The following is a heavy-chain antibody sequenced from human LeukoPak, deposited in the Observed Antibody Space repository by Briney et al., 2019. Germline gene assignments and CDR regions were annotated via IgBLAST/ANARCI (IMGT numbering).Heavy chain of an antibody. V-gene: IGHV1-46*01. J-gene: IGHJ4*02. Sequence: ASVKVSCTASGNIFTNYHIHWVRLAPGRGLEWMGAVYTDGGTITNTRSFQHGRVTMTRDVSTRTVYMELSSLSSEDTAVYYCATEAPRSYRFDYWGQEILVTVSS. CDR1: GNIFTNYH. D-gene: IGHD3-10*01. CDR3: ATEAPRSYRFDY. CDR2: VYTDGGTI.